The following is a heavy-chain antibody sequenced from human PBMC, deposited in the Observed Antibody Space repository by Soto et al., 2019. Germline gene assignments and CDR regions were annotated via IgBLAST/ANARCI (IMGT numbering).Heavy chain of an antibody. V-gene: IGHV4-31*03. CDR3: ARDRFTMVRGVINNYYYYYGMDV. CDR2: IYYSGST. CDR1: GGSISSGGYY. J-gene: IGHJ6*02. D-gene: IGHD3-10*01. Sequence: SETLSLTCTFSGGSISSGGYYLSWIRQHPGKGLEWIGYIYYSGSTYYNPSLKSRVTISVDTSKNQFSLKLSSVTAADTAVYYCARDRFTMVRGVINNYYYYYGMDVWGQGTTVTVSS.